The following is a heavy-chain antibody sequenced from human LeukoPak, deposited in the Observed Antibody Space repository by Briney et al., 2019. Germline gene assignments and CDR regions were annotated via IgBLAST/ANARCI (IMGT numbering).Heavy chain of an antibody. CDR2: INHSGST. Sequence: SETLSLTCAVYGGSFSGYYWSWIRQPPGKGLEWIGEINHSGSTNYNPSLKSRVTISVDTSKNQFSLKLSSVTAADTAVYYCARGLPTSSHYYGSGSNFDYWGQGTLVTVSS. J-gene: IGHJ4*02. V-gene: IGHV4-34*01. D-gene: IGHD3-10*01. CDR3: ARGLPTSSHYYGSGSNFDY. CDR1: GGSFSGYY.